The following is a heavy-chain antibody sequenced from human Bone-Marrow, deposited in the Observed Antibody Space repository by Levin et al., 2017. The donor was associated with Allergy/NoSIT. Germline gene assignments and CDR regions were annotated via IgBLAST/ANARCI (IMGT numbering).Heavy chain of an antibody. J-gene: IGHJ5*02. CDR3: ARGAAAGTEDFWFDP. Sequence: PGGSLRLSCAASGFTISSYDMHWVRQPTGKGLEWVSAIGPAGDTYYPDSVKGRFTISRENAKNSLYLQMNSLRAGDTAVYYCARGAAAGTEDFWFDPWGQGTLVTVSS. CDR1: GFTISSYD. CDR2: IGPAGDT. V-gene: IGHV3-13*04. D-gene: IGHD6-13*01.